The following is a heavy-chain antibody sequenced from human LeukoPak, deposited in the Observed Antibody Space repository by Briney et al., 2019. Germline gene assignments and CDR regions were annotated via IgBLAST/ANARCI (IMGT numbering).Heavy chain of an antibody. D-gene: IGHD2-21*02. V-gene: IGHV4-34*01. J-gene: IGHJ3*02. CDR3: ARSPAYCGGDCPTGGAFDI. Sequence: PSETLSLTCAVYGGSFSGYYWSWIRQPPGKGLEWIGEINHRGSTNYNPSLKSRVTISVDTSKNQFSLKLSSVTAADTALYYCARSPAYCGGDCPTGGAFDIWGQGTTVTVSS. CDR1: GGSFSGYY. CDR2: INHRGST.